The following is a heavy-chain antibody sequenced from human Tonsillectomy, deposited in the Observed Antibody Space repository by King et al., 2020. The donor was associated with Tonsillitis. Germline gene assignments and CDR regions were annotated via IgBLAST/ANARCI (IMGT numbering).Heavy chain of an antibody. Sequence: VQLVESRGGVVQPGRSLRLSCAASGFTFSSYGMHWVRQAPGKGLEWVTVMWNDGDIKYYADSVKGRFTISRDNSKNTLYLQMNSLRAEDTAVYYCARDDTGAFDIWGQGTVVTVSS. D-gene: IGHD3-10*01. CDR2: MWNDGDIK. CDR3: ARDDTGAFDI. J-gene: IGHJ3*02. V-gene: IGHV3-33*01. CDR1: GFTFSSYG.